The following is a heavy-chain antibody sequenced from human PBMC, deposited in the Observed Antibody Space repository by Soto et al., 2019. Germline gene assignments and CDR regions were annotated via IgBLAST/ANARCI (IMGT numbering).Heavy chain of an antibody. CDR2: MNPNGGNT. CDR3: ARDPPSRYDFWSAPYPRANDY. V-gene: IGHV1-8*01. D-gene: IGHD3-3*01. Sequence: QVQLVQSGAEVKKPGASVKVSCKASGYTFTSYDINWVRQATGQGLEWMGWMNPNGGNTGYAQKFQGRVNTTKNTAISTAYMELSSLRSEDTAVNYCARDPPSRYDFWSAPYPRANDYWGQGTLVTVSS. J-gene: IGHJ4*02. CDR1: GYTFTSYD.